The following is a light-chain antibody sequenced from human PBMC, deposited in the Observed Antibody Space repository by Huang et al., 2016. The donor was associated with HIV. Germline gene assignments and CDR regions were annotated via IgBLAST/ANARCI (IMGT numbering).Light chain of an antibody. CDR3: QQYYSSPQT. CDR1: RSVYASSTERNY. V-gene: IGKV4-1*01. Sequence: DIVMTQSPDSLAVSLGARATIHCRSSRSVYASSTERNYLAWFQQRPGQPPKLLLCWASTREAGVPDRFSGSGSGSDFTLTIANLRAEDAAIYYCQQYYSSPQTFGQGT. CDR2: WAS. J-gene: IGKJ1*01.